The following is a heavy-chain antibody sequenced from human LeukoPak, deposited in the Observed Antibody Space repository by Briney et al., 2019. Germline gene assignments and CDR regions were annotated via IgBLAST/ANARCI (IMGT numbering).Heavy chain of an antibody. Sequence: GSLRLSCAASGFTFSSYEMNWVRQPPGKGLEWIGEINHSGSTNYNPSLKSRVTISVDTSKNQFSLKLSSVTAADTAVYYCARTSSSYAGDYWGQGTLVTVSS. J-gene: IGHJ4*02. CDR2: INHSGST. D-gene: IGHD6-13*01. V-gene: IGHV4-34*01. CDR3: ARTSSSYAGDY. CDR1: GFTFSSYE.